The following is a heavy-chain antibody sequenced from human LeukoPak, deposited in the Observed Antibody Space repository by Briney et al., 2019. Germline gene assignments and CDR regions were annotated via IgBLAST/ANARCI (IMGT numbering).Heavy chain of an antibody. CDR1: GYTFTSYY. J-gene: IGHJ3*02. CDR3: ARGGLPTVTTDDAFDI. CDR2: IIPIFGTA. V-gene: IGHV1-69*13. D-gene: IGHD4-17*01. Sequence: ASVKVSCKASGYTFTSYYMHWVRQAPGQGLEWMGGIIPIFGTANYAQKFQGRVTITADESTSTAYMELSSLRSEDTAVYYCARGGLPTVTTDDAFDIWGQGTMVTVSS.